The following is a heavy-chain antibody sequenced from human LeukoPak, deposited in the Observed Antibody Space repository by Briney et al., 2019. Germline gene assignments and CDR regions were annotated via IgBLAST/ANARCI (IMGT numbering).Heavy chain of an antibody. J-gene: IGHJ4*02. CDR3: AKIPTYYYDSSDYFDY. Sequence: GGSLRLSCAASGFTFSSYSMNWVRQAPGKGLEWVSSISSSSSYIYYADSVKGRFTISRDNSKNTLYLQMNSLRAEDTAVYYCAKIPTYYYDSSDYFDYWGQGTLVTVSS. V-gene: IGHV3-21*01. D-gene: IGHD3-22*01. CDR2: ISSSSSYI. CDR1: GFTFSSYS.